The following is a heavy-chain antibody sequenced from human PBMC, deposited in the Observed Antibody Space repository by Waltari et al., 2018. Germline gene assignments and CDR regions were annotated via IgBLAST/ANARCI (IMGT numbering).Heavy chain of an antibody. D-gene: IGHD3-22*01. CDR2: IWYDGSKT. CDR3: ARARYYDSSGLFYGLDV. CDR1: GLSVGSCG. J-gene: IGHJ6*02. Sequence: QAQLVESGGGVVQPGRSIRLSCVASGLSVGSCGFLWVRQAPGKGPEWVSLIWYDGSKTYYEDSVKGRFTMSRDTSKKMFFLQMDSLRAEDTAVYYCARARYYDSSGLFYGLDVWGQGTTVTVSS. V-gene: IGHV3-33*01.